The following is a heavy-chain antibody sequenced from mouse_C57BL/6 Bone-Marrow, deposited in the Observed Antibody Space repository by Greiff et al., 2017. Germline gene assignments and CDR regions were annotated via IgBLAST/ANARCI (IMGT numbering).Heavy chain of an antibody. CDR2: IDPSDSYT. Sequence: VQLQQPGAELVMPGASVKLSCKASGYTFTSYWMHWVKQRPGQGLEWIGEIDPSDSYTNYNQKFKGKSTLTVDKSSSTAYMQLSSLTSEDSAVYYCAYGYDEGSYYAMDYWGQGTSVTVSS. D-gene: IGHD2-2*01. V-gene: IGHV1-69*01. CDR1: GYTFTSYW. CDR3: AYGYDEGSYYAMDY. J-gene: IGHJ4*01.